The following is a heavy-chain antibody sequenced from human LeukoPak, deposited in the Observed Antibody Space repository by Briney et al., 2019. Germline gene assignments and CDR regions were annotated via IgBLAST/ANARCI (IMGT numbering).Heavy chain of an antibody. CDR2: IYYSGST. J-gene: IGHJ3*02. CDR1: GGSISSGDYY. V-gene: IGHV4-30-4*08. CDR3: ARHGCSGGSCYSASDI. Sequence: SQTLSLTCTVSGGSISSGDYYWSWIRQPPGKGLEWIGYIYYSGSTYYNPSLKSRVTISVDTSKNQFSLKLSSVTAADTAVYYCARHGCSGGSCYSASDIWGQGTMVTVSS. D-gene: IGHD2-15*01.